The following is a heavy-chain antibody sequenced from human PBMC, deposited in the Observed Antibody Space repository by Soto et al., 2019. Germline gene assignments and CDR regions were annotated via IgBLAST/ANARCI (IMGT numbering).Heavy chain of an antibody. Sequence: PGGSLRLSCAASGFTFSSYCMNWVRQAPGKGLEWVSFISSSSSYRYYADSVKGRFTISRDNAKNLVHLQMNSLRAEDSAVYYWARDETYYDSSAYSDYWGPGTLVTVSS. J-gene: IGHJ4*02. CDR2: ISSSSSYR. D-gene: IGHD3-22*01. V-gene: IGHV3-21*01. CDR3: ARDETYYDSSAYSDY. CDR1: GFTFSSYC.